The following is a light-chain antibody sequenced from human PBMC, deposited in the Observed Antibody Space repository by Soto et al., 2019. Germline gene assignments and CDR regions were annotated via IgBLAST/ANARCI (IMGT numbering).Light chain of an antibody. CDR3: CSYTTTYTYV. J-gene: IGLJ1*01. V-gene: IGLV2-23*01. CDR1: SSDVGSYNR. Sequence: QSALTQPASLSGSPGQSITISCTGTSSDVGSYNRVSWYQQHPGKAPKLMIYEGTKRPSGVSTRFSGSKSGNTASLTISGLLAEDEGDYYCCSYTTTYTYVFGTGTKLTVL. CDR2: EGT.